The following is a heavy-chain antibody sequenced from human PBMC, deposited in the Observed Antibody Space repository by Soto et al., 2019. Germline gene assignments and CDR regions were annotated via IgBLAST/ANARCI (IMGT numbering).Heavy chain of an antibody. CDR2: IIPIFGTA. V-gene: IGHV1-69*01. D-gene: IGHD6-13*01. Sequence: QVQLVQSGAEVKKPGSSVKVSCKASGGTFSSYAISWVRQAPGQGLEWMGGIIPIFGTANYAQKFQGRVTITADESTSTAYMERSSLRSEDTAVYYCARDRAIAAADAYYYYGMDVWGQGTTVTVSS. CDR3: ARDRAIAAADAYYYYGMDV. J-gene: IGHJ6*02. CDR1: GGTFSSYA.